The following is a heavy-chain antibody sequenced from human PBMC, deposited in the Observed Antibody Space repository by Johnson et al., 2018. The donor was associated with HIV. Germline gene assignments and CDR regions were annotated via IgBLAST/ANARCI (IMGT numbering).Heavy chain of an antibody. Sequence: VQLVESGGRVVRPGESLRLSCAASGFTFDDYGMSWVRQAPGKGLEWVSGIHWNGGSTGYADSVMGRFTISRDKAKNSLYLQMNSLRAEDTALYYCARDAYNSDACDIWDQGTMVTVSS. V-gene: IGHV3-20*04. D-gene: IGHD5-24*01. CDR1: GFTFDDYG. CDR2: IHWNGGST. CDR3: ARDAYNSDACDI. J-gene: IGHJ3*02.